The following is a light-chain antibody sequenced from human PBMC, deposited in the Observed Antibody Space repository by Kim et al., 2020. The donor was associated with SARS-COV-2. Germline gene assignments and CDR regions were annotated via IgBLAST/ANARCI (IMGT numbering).Light chain of an antibody. CDR1: QSVGSY. Sequence: LSPGERPTLSCRASQSVGSYLAWYQQKPGQAPRLLIYDASKRAIGIPARFSGSGSGTDFTLTISSLEPEDFAVYYCQQRSDWPLPFGGGTKVDIK. CDR2: DAS. J-gene: IGKJ4*01. CDR3: QQRSDWPLP. V-gene: IGKV3-11*01.